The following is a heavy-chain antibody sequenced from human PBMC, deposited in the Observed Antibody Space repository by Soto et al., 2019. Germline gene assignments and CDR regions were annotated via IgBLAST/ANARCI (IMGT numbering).Heavy chain of an antibody. Sequence: SCPTLVNPTHTLTLTFPFSGFSLSTSGVVVFLIRQPPGKSLEWLALIYWDDDKRYIPSLQSRLTITKDTSKNQVVLTMNSMDSVATATYYCAHSLRGYYYDSSGSNWFDHWGQGILVTVDS. CDR3: AHSLRGYYYDSSGSNWFDH. CDR1: GFSLSTSGVV. V-gene: IGHV2-5*02. D-gene: IGHD3-22*01. J-gene: IGHJ5*02. CDR2: IYWDDDK.